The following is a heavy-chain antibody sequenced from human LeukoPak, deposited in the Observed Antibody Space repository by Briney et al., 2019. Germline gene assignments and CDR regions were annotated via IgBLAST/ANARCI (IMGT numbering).Heavy chain of an antibody. CDR3: ARQAPLLLWFGDKYYFDY. J-gene: IGHJ4*02. Sequence: SETLSLTCTVSGGSISSSSYYWGWIRQPPGKGPEWIGRIYYSGSTYYNPSLKSRVTISVDTSKTQFSLKLSSVTAADTAVYYCARQAPLLLWFGDKYYFDYWGQGTLVTVSS. D-gene: IGHD3-10*01. CDR2: IYYSGST. V-gene: IGHV4-39*01. CDR1: GGSISSSSYY.